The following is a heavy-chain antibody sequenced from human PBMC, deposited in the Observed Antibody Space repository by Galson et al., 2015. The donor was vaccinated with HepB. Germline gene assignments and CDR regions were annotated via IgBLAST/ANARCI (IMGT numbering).Heavy chain of an antibody. CDR3: ARATYYYDSSGSPPGYYFDY. CDR1: GYTFTSYA. D-gene: IGHD3-22*01. V-gene: IGHV1-3*01. Sequence: SCKASGYTFTSYAMHWVRQAPGQRLEWMGWINAGNGNTKYSQKFQGRVTITRDTSASTAYMELSSLRSEDTAVYYCARATYYYDSSGSPPGYYFDYWGQGTLVTVSS. J-gene: IGHJ4*02. CDR2: INAGNGNT.